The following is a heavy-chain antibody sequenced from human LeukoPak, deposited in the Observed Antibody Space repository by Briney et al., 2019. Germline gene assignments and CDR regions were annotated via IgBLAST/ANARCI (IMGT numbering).Heavy chain of an antibody. D-gene: IGHD3-10*01. J-gene: IGHJ4*02. CDR3: ARDLSGSLYFDY. V-gene: IGHV4-4*07. Sequence: PSGTLSLTCTVSGASISPYYWNWIRQPAGKGLEWIGRLYPGGSSDYNPSLKSRVTMSVDTSRNQFSLRVTSVTAADTAIYCARDLSGSLYFDYWGQGILVTVSA. CDR2: LYPGGSS. CDR1: GASISPYY.